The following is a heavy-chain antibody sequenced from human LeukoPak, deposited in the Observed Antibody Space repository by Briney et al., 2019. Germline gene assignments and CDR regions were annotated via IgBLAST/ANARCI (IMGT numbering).Heavy chain of an antibody. CDR3: ARDKGDYSGYDPGVFDY. J-gene: IGHJ4*02. CDR2: INPNSGGT. Sequence: ASVKVSCKASGYTFTGYYMHWVRQAPGQGLEWMGWINPNSGGTNYAQKLQGRVTMTTDTSTSTAYMELRSLRSDDTAVYYCARDKGDYSGYDPGVFDYWGQGTLVTVSS. CDR1: GYTFTGYY. V-gene: IGHV1-2*02. D-gene: IGHD5-12*01.